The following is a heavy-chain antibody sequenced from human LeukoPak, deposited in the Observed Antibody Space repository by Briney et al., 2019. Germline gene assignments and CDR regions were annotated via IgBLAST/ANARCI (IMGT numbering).Heavy chain of an antibody. J-gene: IGHJ3*02. CDR1: GYSFTSYG. Sequence: ASVKVSCKASGYSFTSYGISWVRQAPGQALEWMVWISAYNGKTNYEQKLQGRVTMTTCTSTSTAYMELRSLRSDDTAVYYCARAGVTPKTGDGFDIWGQGTMVTVSS. D-gene: IGHD4-23*01. V-gene: IGHV1-18*01. CDR3: ARAGVTPKTGDGFDI. CDR2: ISAYNGKT.